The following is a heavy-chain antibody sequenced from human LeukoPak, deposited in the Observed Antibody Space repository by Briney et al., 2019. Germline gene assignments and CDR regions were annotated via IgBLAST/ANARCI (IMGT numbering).Heavy chain of an antibody. J-gene: IGHJ4*02. CDR3: AKRLYYQGYFDY. CDR2: ISGSGGST. D-gene: IGHD2-8*01. V-gene: IGHV3-23*01. Sequence: GGSLRLSCAASGFTFSSYAMSWVRQAPGKGLEWVSAISGSGGSTYYADSVKGRFTISRDNSKNTLYLQMNGLRAEDTAVYYCAKRLYYQGYFDYWGQGTLVTVSS. CDR1: GFTFSSYA.